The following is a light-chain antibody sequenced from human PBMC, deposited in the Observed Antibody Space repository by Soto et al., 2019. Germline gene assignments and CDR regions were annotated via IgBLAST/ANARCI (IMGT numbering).Light chain of an antibody. V-gene: IGKV3-20*01. Sequence: EIVLTQSPGTLSLSPGDRATLSCRASQSVINNYLAWYQQKPGQTPRLLIYGASSRATGIPDRFSGSGSGTDFTLTISRLEPEDFATYYCLQDYNYPWTFGLGTKVDIK. CDR1: QSVINNY. J-gene: IGKJ1*01. CDR3: LQDYNYPWT. CDR2: GAS.